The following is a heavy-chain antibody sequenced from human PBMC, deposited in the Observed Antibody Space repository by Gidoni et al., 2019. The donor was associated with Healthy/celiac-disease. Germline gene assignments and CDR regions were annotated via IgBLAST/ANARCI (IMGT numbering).Heavy chain of an antibody. CDR2: IWYDGSNK. CDR3: ARTDTAMVRDYYYGMDV. D-gene: IGHD5-18*01. CDR1: GLPFSSYG. Sequence: QVQLVESGGGVVQPGRSLSLPCAASGLPFSSYGMHWVRKAPGKGLEWVAVIWYDGSNKYYADSVKGRFTISRDKSKNTLYLQMNSLRAEDTAVYYCARTDTAMVRDYYYGMDVWGQGTTVTVSS. J-gene: IGHJ6*02. V-gene: IGHV3-33*01.